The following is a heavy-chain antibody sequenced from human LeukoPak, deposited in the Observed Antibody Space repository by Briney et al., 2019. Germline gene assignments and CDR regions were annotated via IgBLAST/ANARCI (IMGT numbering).Heavy chain of an antibody. J-gene: IGHJ4*02. CDR1: GGSISSSGSY. D-gene: IGHD6-19*01. V-gene: IGHV4-39*01. CDR3: TRRRSGWPFGF. Sequence: SETLSLTCAVSGGSISSSGSYWGWIRQPPGKGLEWVGSLFYSGSASYNPSLKSRVTISVDTSKNRFSLKLSSVTAADTAVYYCTRRRSGWPFGFWGQRTLVTVSS. CDR2: LFYSGSA.